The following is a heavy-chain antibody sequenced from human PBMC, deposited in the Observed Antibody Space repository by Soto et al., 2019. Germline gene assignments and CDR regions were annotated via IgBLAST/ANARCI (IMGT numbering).Heavy chain of an antibody. Sequence: GGSLRLCCAASGFTFSSYAMSWVRQAPGKGLEWVSAISGSGGSTYYADSVKGRFTISRDNSKNTLYLQMNSLRAEDTAVYYCAKQGHDSSGYYVDYWGQGTLVTVS. CDR2: ISGSGGST. V-gene: IGHV3-23*01. J-gene: IGHJ4*02. CDR1: GFTFSSYA. CDR3: AKQGHDSSGYYVDY. D-gene: IGHD3-22*01.